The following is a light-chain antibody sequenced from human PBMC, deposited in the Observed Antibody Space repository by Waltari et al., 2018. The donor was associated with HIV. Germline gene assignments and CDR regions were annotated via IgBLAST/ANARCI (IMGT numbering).Light chain of an antibody. J-gene: IGLJ3*02. Sequence: QSALTQPASVSGSPGQSITLSCTGSSSAVGGYNYVSWYQQHPGKAPRLMIYDVSTRPSGVSDRFSGSKSGDTASLTISGLQAEDEADYYCESYTSTSVWVFGGGTRLTVL. CDR3: ESYTSTSVWV. V-gene: IGLV2-14*03. CDR1: SSAVGGYNY. CDR2: DVS.